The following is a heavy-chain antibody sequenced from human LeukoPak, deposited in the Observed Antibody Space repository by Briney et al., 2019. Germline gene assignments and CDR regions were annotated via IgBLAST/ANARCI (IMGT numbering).Heavy chain of an antibody. Sequence: SVKVSCKASGGTFSSYAISWVRQAPGQGLEWMGGIIPIFGTANYAQKFQGRVTITADESTSTAYMELSSLRSEDTAVYYCARDSGMSPRHYYDSSGYYYYFDYWGQGTLVTVSS. CDR2: IIPIFGTA. CDR1: GGTFSSYA. V-gene: IGHV1-69*13. D-gene: IGHD3-22*01. J-gene: IGHJ4*02. CDR3: ARDSGMSPRHYYDSSGYYYYFDY.